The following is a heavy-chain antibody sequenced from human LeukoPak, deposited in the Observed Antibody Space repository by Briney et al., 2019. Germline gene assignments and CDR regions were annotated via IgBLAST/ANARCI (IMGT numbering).Heavy chain of an antibody. CDR2: GRYDGNDK. CDR1: GFTFSAYG. V-gene: IGHV3-30*02. Sequence: GGSLRLSCAASGFTFSAYGMQWVRQAPGRGLEGVAFGRYDGNDKYYADSVKGRFTISRDNSKNTVYLQMNSLRAEDTAVYYCARSRDGYNLYYFDYWGQGTLVTVSS. CDR3: ARSRDGYNLYYFDY. D-gene: IGHD5-24*01. J-gene: IGHJ4*02.